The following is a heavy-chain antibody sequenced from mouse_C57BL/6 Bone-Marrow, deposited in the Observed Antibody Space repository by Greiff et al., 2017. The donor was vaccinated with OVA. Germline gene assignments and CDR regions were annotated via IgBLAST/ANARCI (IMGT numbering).Heavy chain of an antibody. CDR3: ARPRHSSYVAMDY. J-gene: IGHJ4*01. CDR1: GFTFSDYG. Sequence: EVKLVESGGGLVKPGGSLKLSCAASGFTFSDYGMHWVRQAPEKGLEWVAYISSGSSTIYYADTVKGRFTISRDNAKNTLFLQMTSLRSEDTAMYYCARPRHSSYVAMDYWGQGTSVTVSS. D-gene: IGHD1-1*01. V-gene: IGHV5-17*01. CDR2: ISSGSSTI.